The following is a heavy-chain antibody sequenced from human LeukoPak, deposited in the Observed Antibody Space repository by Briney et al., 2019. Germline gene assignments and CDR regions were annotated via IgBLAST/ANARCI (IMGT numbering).Heavy chain of an antibody. V-gene: IGHV3-21*01. CDR1: GFTFSNYN. CDR2: IISSGTYI. CDR3: ARDSDYYMDV. Sequence: GESLRLSCAASGFTFSNYNMNWVRQAPGKAMEWVSSIISSGTYIFYADSVKGRFTISRDNSKNTLYLQMNSLRAEDTAVYYCARDSDYYMDVWGKGTTVTISS. J-gene: IGHJ6*03.